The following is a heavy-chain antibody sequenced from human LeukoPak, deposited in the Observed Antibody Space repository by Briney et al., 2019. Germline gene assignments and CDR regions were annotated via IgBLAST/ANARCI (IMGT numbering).Heavy chain of an antibody. CDR2: IYTSGST. CDR1: GGSISSGSYY. D-gene: IGHD3-22*01. CDR3: ARAANYYDSSGYSES. Sequence: SSQTLSLTCTVSGGSISSGSYYWSWIRQPAGKGLEWIGRIYTSGSTNYNPSLKSRVTISVDTSKNQFSLKLSSVTAADTAVYYCARAANYYDSSGYSESWGQGTLVTVSS. V-gene: IGHV4-61*02. J-gene: IGHJ4*02.